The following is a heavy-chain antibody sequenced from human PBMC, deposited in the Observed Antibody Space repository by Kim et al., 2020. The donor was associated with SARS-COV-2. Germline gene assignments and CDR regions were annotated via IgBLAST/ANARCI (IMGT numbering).Heavy chain of an antibody. Sequence: SETLSLTCTVSGGSISSSSYYWGWIRQPPGKGLEWIGCIYYSGSTYYNPSLKSRVTISVDTSKNQFSLKLSSVTAADTAVYYCAREAYSSSSSRIYYYYGMDVWGQGTTVTVSS. CDR2: IYYSGST. V-gene: IGHV4-39*07. CDR1: GGSISSSSYY. J-gene: IGHJ6*02. D-gene: IGHD6-6*01. CDR3: AREAYSSSSSRIYYYYGMDV.